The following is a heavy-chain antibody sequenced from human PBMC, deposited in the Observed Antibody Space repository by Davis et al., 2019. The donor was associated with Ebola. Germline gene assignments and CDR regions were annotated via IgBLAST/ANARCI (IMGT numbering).Heavy chain of an antibody. Sequence: GESLKISCKASGYSFTSYWIGWVRQMPGKGLEWMGIIYPGDSDIRYSPSFQGHVTISADNSTSTAYLQWSSLKASDTAKYYCARLGVDGYSYYFAYWGQGTLVSVSS. V-gene: IGHV5-51*01. D-gene: IGHD5-24*01. CDR1: GYSFTSYW. CDR3: ARLGVDGYSYYFAY. CDR2: IYPGDSDI. J-gene: IGHJ4*02.